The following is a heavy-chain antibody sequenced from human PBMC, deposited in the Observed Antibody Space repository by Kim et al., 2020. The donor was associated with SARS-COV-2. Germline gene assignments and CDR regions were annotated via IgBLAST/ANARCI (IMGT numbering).Heavy chain of an antibody. Sequence: SETLSLTCAVYGGSFSGYYWSWIRQPPGKGLEWIGEINHSGSTNYNPSLKSRVTISVDTSKNEFSLKLSSVTAADTAVYYCATLQTGSSSSYYYYGMDVWGQGTTVTVSS. CDR1: GGSFSGYY. J-gene: IGHJ6*02. V-gene: IGHV4-34*01. CDR2: INHSGST. CDR3: ATLQTGSSSSYYYYGMDV. D-gene: IGHD3-10*01.